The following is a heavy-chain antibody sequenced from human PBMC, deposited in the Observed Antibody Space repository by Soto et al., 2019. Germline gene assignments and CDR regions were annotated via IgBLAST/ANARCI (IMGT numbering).Heavy chain of an antibody. CDR3: ASAPSYGYIPLYYFDY. CDR2: ISSSSSTI. Sequence: EVQLVESGGGLVQPGGSLRLSCAASGFTFSSYSMNWVRQAPGKGLEWVSYISSSSSTIYYADSVKGRFTISRDNAKNSLYPQMNSLRAEDTAVYYCASAPSYGYIPLYYFDYWGQGTLVTVSS. J-gene: IGHJ4*02. CDR1: GFTFSSYS. D-gene: IGHD5-18*01. V-gene: IGHV3-48*01.